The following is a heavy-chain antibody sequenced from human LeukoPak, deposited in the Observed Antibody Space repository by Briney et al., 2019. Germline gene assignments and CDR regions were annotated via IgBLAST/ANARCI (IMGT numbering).Heavy chain of an antibody. J-gene: IGHJ4*02. CDR1: GGSFSGYY. CDR2: INHSGST. V-gene: IGHV4-34*01. Sequence: PSETLSLTCAVYGGSFSGYYWSWIRQPPGKGLEWIGEINHSGSTNYNPSFKSRVTISVDTSKNQFSLKLSSVTAADTAVYYCARGGYYGDYLFDYWGQGTLVTVSS. D-gene: IGHD4-17*01. CDR3: ARGGYYGDYLFDY.